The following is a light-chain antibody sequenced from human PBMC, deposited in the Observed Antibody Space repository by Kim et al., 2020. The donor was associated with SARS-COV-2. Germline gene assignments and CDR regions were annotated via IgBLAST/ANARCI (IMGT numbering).Light chain of an antibody. CDR1: NIGSKN. V-gene: IGLV3-9*01. CDR2: RDS. J-gene: IGLJ3*02. CDR3: QVWDSSTAV. Sequence: SYELTQPLSVSVALGQTARITCGGNNIGSKNVHWYQQKPGQAPVLVIYRDSKRPSGIPERFSGSNSGNTATLTISRDQAGDEADYYCQVWDSSTAVFGGG.